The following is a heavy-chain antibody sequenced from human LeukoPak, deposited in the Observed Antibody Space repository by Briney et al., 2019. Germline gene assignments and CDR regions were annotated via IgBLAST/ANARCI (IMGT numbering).Heavy chain of an antibody. V-gene: IGHV4-39*07. CDR3: ARDKLSSWYLLDV. Sequence: SETLSLTCTVSGGSISNTNYHWGWIRQPPGKGLEWIGSMYYSGSTYYNPSLKSRVTISVDTSKNQFSLKLSSVTAADTAIYYCARDKLSSWYLLDVWGKGTTVIVSS. CDR1: GGSISNTNYH. D-gene: IGHD6-13*01. CDR2: MYYSGST. J-gene: IGHJ6*04.